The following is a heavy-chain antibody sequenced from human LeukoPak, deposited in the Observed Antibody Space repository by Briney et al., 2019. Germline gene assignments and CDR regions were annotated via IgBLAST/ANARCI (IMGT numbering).Heavy chain of an antibody. Sequence: GGSLRLSCAASGFTFSTFAMIWVRQAPGKGLEWVAFIRYDGSNKYYADSVKGRFTVSRDNSKNTLYLQMNSLRAEDTAVYYCAKDRIAAAGTFDYWGQGTLVTVSS. CDR2: IRYDGSNK. D-gene: IGHD6-13*01. CDR1: GFTFSTFA. V-gene: IGHV3-30*02. J-gene: IGHJ4*02. CDR3: AKDRIAAAGTFDY.